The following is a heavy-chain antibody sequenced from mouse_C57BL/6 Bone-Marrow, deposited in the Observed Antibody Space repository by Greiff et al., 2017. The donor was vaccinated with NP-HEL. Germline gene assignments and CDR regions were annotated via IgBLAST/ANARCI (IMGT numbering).Heavy chain of an antibody. Sequence: QVQLKQSGPELVKPGASVKISCKASGYSFTSYYIHWVKQRPGQGLEWIGWIYPGSGNTKYNEKFKGKATLTADTSSSTAYMQLSSLTSEDSAVYYCARRGATYVWYFDVWGTGTTVTVSS. CDR2: IYPGSGNT. D-gene: IGHD5-1*01. CDR3: ARRGATYVWYFDV. CDR1: GYSFTSYY. V-gene: IGHV1-66*01. J-gene: IGHJ1*03.